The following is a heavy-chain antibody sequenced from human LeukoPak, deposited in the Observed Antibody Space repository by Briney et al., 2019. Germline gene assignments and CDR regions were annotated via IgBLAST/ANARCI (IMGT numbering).Heavy chain of an antibody. CDR3: ARDLRIVGAAWYYYGMDV. CDR2: ISSSSSTI. CDR1: GFTFSSYS. D-gene: IGHD1-26*01. J-gene: IGHJ6*02. V-gene: IGHV3-48*04. Sequence: GGSLRLSCAASGFTFSSYSMNWVRQAPGKGLEWVSYISSSSSTIYYADSVKGRFTISRDNAKNSLYLQMNSLRAEDTAVYYCARDLRIVGAAWYYYGMDVWGQGTTVTVSS.